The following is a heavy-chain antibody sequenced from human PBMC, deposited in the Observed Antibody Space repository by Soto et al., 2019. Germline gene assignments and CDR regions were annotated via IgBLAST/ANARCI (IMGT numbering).Heavy chain of an antibody. CDR2: IYYSGST. J-gene: IGHJ6*03. D-gene: IGHD3-10*01. CDR3: ASLYGEYYYYYMDV. V-gene: IGHV4-59*08. CDR1: GGSISSYY. Sequence: SETLSLTCTVSGGSISSYYWSWIRQPPGKGLEWIGYIYYSGSTNYNPSLKSRVTISVDTSKNQFSLKLSSVTAADTAVYYCASLYGEYYYYYMDVWGKGTTVTVSS.